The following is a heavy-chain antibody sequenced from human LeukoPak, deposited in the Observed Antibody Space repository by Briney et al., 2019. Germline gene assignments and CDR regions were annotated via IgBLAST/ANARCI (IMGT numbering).Heavy chain of an antibody. CDR3: ARHVDTALIGAFHI. CDR2: VTYTGS. CDR1: GTSISSYY. J-gene: IGHJ3*02. D-gene: IGHD5-18*01. V-gene: IGHV4-59*08. Sequence: SETLSLTCTVSGTSISSYYWSWLRQPPGKGPEWIRYVTYTGSKYNPSLKSRVTISTDRSKKEVSLRLSSVTAADTAMYFCARHVDTALIGAFHIWGQGTMVTVS.